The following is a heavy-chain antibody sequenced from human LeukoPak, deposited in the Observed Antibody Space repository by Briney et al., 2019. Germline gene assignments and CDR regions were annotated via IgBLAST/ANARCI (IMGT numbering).Heavy chain of an antibody. J-gene: IGHJ4*02. CDR1: GFTLSSYW. V-gene: IGHV3-7*01. Sequence: PGGSLRLSCAASGFTLSSYWMSWVRQAPGKGLEWLANIKQGEGDKFYLESVMGRFTISRDNGNNSLFLQLTSLRVEDTAVYYCARGGLFGTLDYWGQGARVTVS. CDR2: IKQGEGDK. D-gene: IGHD3-3*01. CDR3: ARGGLFGTLDY.